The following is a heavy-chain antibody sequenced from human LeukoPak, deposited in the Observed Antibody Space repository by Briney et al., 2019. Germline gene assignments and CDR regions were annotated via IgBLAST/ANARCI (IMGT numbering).Heavy chain of an antibody. V-gene: IGHV3-15*01. CDR3: TTMGDGYNYFDF. J-gene: IGHJ4*02. CDR2: IKSKTDGGTT. Sequence: SWIRQPPGKGLEWVGRIKSKTDGGTTDYAAPVKGRFTISRDDSKNTLYLQMNSLKTEDSAVYYCTTMGDGYNYFDFWGQGTLVTVSA. D-gene: IGHD5-24*01.